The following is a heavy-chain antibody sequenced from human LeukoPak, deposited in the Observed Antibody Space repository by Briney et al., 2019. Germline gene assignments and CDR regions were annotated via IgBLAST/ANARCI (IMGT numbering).Heavy chain of an antibody. D-gene: IGHD6-13*01. CDR2: IKQDGSEK. Sequence: GGSLRLSCAASGFTFSTYWMSWVRQAPGKGLEWVAKIKQDGSEKYYVDSVKGRFTTSRDNPKNSLYLQMNTLRPEDTAVYYCARGSRVDAFDIWGQGTMVTVSS. V-gene: IGHV3-7*01. CDR3: ARGSRVDAFDI. CDR1: GFTFSTYW. J-gene: IGHJ3*02.